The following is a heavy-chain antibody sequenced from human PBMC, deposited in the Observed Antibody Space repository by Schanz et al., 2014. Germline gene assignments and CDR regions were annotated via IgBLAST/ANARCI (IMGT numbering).Heavy chain of an antibody. D-gene: IGHD5-12*01. CDR2: LYIRGT. CDR3: ARDEGKDGYNLAFDV. J-gene: IGHJ3*01. CDR1: GFTVNTNY. Sequence: EVQLVESGGGLIHPGGSLRLSCAVSGFTVNTNYMTWVRQAPGKGLECVSILYIRGTYYADSVKGRFTISRDNSKNMVFLQMNSLRVEDTAIYYCARDEGKDGYNLAFDVWGQGTLVTVSS. V-gene: IGHV3-53*01.